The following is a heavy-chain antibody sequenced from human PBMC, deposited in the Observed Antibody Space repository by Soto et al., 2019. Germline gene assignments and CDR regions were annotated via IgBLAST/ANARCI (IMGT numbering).Heavy chain of an antibody. CDR2: ISSSSSYI. J-gene: IGHJ4*02. CDR3: ASDLRGSTSRLVD. Sequence: PGGSLRLSCAASGFTFSSYSMNWVRQAPGKGLEWVSSISSSSSYIYYADSVKGRFTISRDNAKNSLYLQMNSLRAEDTAVYYCASDLRGSTSRLVDWGQGTMVTVPS. CDR1: GFTFSSYS. D-gene: IGHD2-2*01. V-gene: IGHV3-21*01.